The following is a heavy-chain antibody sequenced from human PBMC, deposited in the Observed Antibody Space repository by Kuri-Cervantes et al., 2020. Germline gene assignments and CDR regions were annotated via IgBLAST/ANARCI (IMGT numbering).Heavy chain of an antibody. J-gene: IGHJ4*02. CDR2: IYPGGSET. V-gene: IGHV5-51*01. CDR3: ARQRYFDY. CDR1: GYIFANYW. Sequence: KVSCKTSGYIFANYWIAWVRQMPGKGLEWMGIIYPGGSETRYSPSFQGQVTISADKSISTTFLQWNGLKASDTAMYYCARQRYFDYWGQGTLVTVSS.